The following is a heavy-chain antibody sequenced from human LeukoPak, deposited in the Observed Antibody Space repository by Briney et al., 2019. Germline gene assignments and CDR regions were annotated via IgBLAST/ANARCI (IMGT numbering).Heavy chain of an antibody. CDR3: ARQWQLGGARRYYIDY. CDR2: IHYSGST. CDR1: GGSISSSSYY. D-gene: IGHD6-19*01. J-gene: IGHJ4*02. Sequence: PSETLSLTCTVSGGSISSSSYYCGSVCQPPGKGLERIGGIHYSGSTYYNPSLKSRFSISVDTSKNQSSLQLSSVTAADTAVYYCARQWQLGGARRYYIDYWGQGTLVTVSS. V-gene: IGHV4-39*07.